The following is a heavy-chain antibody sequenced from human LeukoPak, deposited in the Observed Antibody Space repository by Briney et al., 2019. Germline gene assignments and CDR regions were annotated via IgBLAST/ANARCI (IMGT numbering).Heavy chain of an antibody. CDR2: IYTSGST. Sequence: SETLSLTCTVSGGSISSYYWSWIRQPAGKGLEWIGRIYTSGSTNYNPSLKSRVTMSVDTSKNQFSLKLSSVTAADTAVYYCARGASSWYYNWFDPWGQGTLVTVSS. CDR1: GGSISSYY. D-gene: IGHD6-13*01. CDR3: ARGASSWYYNWFDP. V-gene: IGHV4-4*07. J-gene: IGHJ5*02.